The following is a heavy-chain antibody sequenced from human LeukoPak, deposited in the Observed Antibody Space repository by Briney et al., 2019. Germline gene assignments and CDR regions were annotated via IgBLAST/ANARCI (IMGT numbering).Heavy chain of an antibody. CDR3: AKSLGYSYARDY. V-gene: IGHV3-30*18. D-gene: IGHD5-18*01. CDR2: ISYDGSNK. Sequence: GGSLRLSCAASGFTFSSYAMSWVRQAPGKGLEWVAVISYDGSNKYYADSVKGRFTISRDNSKNTLYLQMNSLRAEDTAVYYCAKSLGYSYARDYWGQGTLVTVSS. J-gene: IGHJ4*02. CDR1: GFTFSSYA.